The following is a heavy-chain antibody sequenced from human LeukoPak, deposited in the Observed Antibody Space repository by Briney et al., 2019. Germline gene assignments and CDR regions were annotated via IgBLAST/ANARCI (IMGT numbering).Heavy chain of an antibody. CDR1: GFTFSSYG. Sequence: GGSLRLSCAASGFTFSSYGMHRVRQAPGKGLEWVAVISYDGNNKYYADSVKGRFTISRDNSKNTLYLQMNSLRAEDTAVYYCAKPPAPYCSSTSCKSRDWFDPWGQGTLVTVSS. CDR2: ISYDGNNK. CDR3: AKPPAPYCSSTSCKSRDWFDP. J-gene: IGHJ5*02. D-gene: IGHD2-2*01. V-gene: IGHV3-30*18.